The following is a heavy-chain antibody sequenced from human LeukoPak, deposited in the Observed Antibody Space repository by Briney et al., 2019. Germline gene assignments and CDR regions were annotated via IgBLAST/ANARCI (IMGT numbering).Heavy chain of an antibody. CDR1: GFTFSSYG. D-gene: IGHD1-1*01. V-gene: IGHV3-30*02. J-gene: IGHJ6*02. CDR2: IRYDGSNK. CDR3: ARSTTGTTVYYYYYGMDV. Sequence: GGSLRLSCAASGFTFSSYGMHWVRQAPGKGLEWVAFIRYDGSNKYYADSVKGRFTISRDNSRNTLYLQMNSLRAEDTAVYYCARSTTGTTVYYYYYGMDVWGQGTTVTVSS.